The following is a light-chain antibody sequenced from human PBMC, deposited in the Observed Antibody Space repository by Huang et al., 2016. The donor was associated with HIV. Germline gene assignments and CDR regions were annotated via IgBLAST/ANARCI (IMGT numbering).Light chain of an antibody. J-gene: IGKJ1*01. CDR3: ASHGAGT. V-gene: IGKV2-30*01. CDR1: ESLLYNDGNIY. CDR2: KLS. Sequence: DVLLTQSPLSLPVTLGQPAFITCKSNESLLYNDGNIYFHWFHQRSGHSPRRLIYKLSNRDSGVPDRFSAGGSDTDFTLWISEVEAEDVGDCMQASHGAGTFGQGTRVDIK.